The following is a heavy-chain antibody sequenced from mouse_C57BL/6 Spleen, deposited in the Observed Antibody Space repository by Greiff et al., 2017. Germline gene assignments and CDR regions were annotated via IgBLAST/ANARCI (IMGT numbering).Heavy chain of an antibody. D-gene: IGHD2-3*01. CDR1: GFTFSDYG. CDR3: ARPIYDGYSYFDV. CDR2: ISSGSSTI. J-gene: IGHJ1*03. V-gene: IGHV5-17*01. Sequence: EVMLVESGGGLVKPGGSLNLSCAASGFTFSDYGMHWVRQAPEKGLEWVAYISSGSSTIYYADTVKGRFTISRDNAKTTLFLQMTSLRSEDTAMYDCARPIYDGYSYFDVWGTGTTVTVSS.